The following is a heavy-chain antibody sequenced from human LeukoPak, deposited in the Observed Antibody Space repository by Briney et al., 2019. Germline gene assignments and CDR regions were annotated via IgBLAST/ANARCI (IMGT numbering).Heavy chain of an antibody. CDR2: IYSGGST. Sequence: GGSLRLSCAASGFTVSSNYMGWVRQAPGKGLEWVSVIYSGGSTYYADSVKGRFTISRDNSKNTLYPQMNSLRAEDTAVYYCARTEDTAIDYWGQGTLVTVSS. V-gene: IGHV3-53*05. J-gene: IGHJ4*02. D-gene: IGHD5-18*01. CDR3: ARTEDTAIDY. CDR1: GFTVSSNY.